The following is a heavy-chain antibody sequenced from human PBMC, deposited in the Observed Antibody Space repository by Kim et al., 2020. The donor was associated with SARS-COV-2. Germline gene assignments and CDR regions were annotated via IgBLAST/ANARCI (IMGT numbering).Heavy chain of an antibody. D-gene: IGHD3-22*01. J-gene: IGHJ4*02. CDR1: GFTFSSYA. V-gene: IGHV3-30*04. Sequence: GGSLRLSCAASGFTFSSYAMHWVRQAPGKGLEWVAVISYDGSNKYYADSVKGRFTISRDNSKNTLYLQMNSLRAEDTAVYYCARANYYDSSGYYGDYWGQGTLVTVSS. CDR3: ARANYYDSSGYYGDY. CDR2: ISYDGSNK.